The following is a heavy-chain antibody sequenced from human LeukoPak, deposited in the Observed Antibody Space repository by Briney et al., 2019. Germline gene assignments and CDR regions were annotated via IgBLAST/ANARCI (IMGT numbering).Heavy chain of an antibody. Sequence: ASVKVSCKASGYTFTSYDFNWVRQATGQRPEWMGWMSPNSGDTGYAQKFQDRVTMTRNTSISTAYMELSSLRSDDTAVYYCAREGDTYYYDSSGYLDYWGQGTLVAVSS. CDR3: AREGDTYYYDSSGYLDY. D-gene: IGHD3-22*01. CDR2: MSPNSGDT. V-gene: IGHV1-8*01. CDR1: GYTFTSYD. J-gene: IGHJ4*02.